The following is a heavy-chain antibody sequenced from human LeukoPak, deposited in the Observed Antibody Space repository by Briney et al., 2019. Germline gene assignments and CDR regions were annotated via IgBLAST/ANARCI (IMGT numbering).Heavy chain of an antibody. CDR1: GGSISSSDW. CDR2: IYHSGST. CDR3: AREDYGILTGPFYYYYYMDV. Sequence: SETLSLTCAVSGGSISSSDWWSWVRQPPGKGLEWIGEIYHSGSTNYNPSLKSRVTISVDTSKNQFSLKLSSVTAADTAVYYCAREDYGILTGPFYYYYYMDVWGKGTTVTISS. D-gene: IGHD3-9*01. J-gene: IGHJ6*03. V-gene: IGHV4-4*02.